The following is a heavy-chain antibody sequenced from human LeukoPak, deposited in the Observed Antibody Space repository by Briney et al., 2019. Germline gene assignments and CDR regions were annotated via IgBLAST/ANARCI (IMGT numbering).Heavy chain of an antibody. J-gene: IGHJ5*02. CDR1: GYTFTNYD. CDR3: ARARDEYQLLGGFYLYNWFDP. CDR2: MNPNSGNT. Sequence: GASVKVSCKASGYTFTNYDINWVRQATGQGLEWMGWMNPNSGNTGYAQKFQGRVTMTRNTSISTAYMELSSLRSEDTAVYYCARARDEYQLLGGFYLYNWFDPWGQGTLVIVSS. D-gene: IGHD2-2*01. V-gene: IGHV1-8*01.